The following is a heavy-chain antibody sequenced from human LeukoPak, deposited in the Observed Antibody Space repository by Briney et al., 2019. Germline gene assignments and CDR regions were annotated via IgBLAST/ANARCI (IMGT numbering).Heavy chain of an antibody. CDR2: IYPNSGGT. D-gene: IGHD3-10*01. V-gene: IGHV1-2*02. CDR1: GYTFTGYW. CDR3: AREPYGSGSFRTDYYYMDV. Sequence: ASVKVSCKAFGYTFTGYWMHWVRQAPGQGLEWMGWIYPNSGGTNYAQKLQGRVTMTRDTSISTAYMELSRLTSDDTAVYYCAREPYGSGSFRTDYYYMDVWGKGTTVTISS. J-gene: IGHJ6*03.